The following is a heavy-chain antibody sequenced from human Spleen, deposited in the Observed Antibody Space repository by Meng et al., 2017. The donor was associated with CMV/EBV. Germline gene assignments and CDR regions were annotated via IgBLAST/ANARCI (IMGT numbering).Heavy chain of an antibody. CDR1: GFTFNTYA. CDR2: ITDSGDRT. CDR3: ETRDI. Sequence: GGSLRLSCAASGFTFNTYAMSSVRQAPGQGLQWVASITDSGDRTFYADSVKGRFSISRDNSNNTLSLQMHSRRVDDTAIYYFETRDIWGQGTLVTVSS. V-gene: IGHV3-23*01. J-gene: IGHJ4*02.